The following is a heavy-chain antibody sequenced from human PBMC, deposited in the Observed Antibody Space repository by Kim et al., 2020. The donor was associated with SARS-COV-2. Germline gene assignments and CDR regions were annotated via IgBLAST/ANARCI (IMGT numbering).Heavy chain of an antibody. V-gene: IGHV1-69*13. CDR2: IIPIFGTA. CDR1: GGTFSSYA. D-gene: IGHD3-22*01. Sequence: SVKVSCKASGGTFSSYAISWVRQAPGQGLEWMGGIIPIFGTANYAQKFQGRVTITADESTSTAYMELSSLRSEDTAVYYCARDARTYYYDSSGYYFNWYFDLWGRGTLVTVSS. CDR3: ARDARTYYYDSSGYYFNWYFDL. J-gene: IGHJ2*01.